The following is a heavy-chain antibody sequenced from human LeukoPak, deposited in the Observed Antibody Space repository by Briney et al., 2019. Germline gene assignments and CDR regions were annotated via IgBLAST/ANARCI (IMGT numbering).Heavy chain of an antibody. CDR3: ARLWSGSFYFDS. J-gene: IGHJ4*02. V-gene: IGHV4-4*02. D-gene: IGHD3-3*01. CDR2: IYHSGST. Sequence: PSETLSLTCDVSGGSISISDWWAWVRQPPGRGLEWIGQIYHSGSTNYNPSLKSRVTISVDKPNNQFSLRLDSVTAADTAVYYCARLWSGSFYFDSWGQGILVTVSS. CDR1: GGSISISDW.